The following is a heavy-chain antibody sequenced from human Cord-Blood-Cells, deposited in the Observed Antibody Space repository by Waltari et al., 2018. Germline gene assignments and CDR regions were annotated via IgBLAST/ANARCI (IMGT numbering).Heavy chain of an antibody. D-gene: IGHD6-6*01. CDR1: GGTFSSYA. Sequence: QVQLVQSGAEVKKPGSSVKVSCKASGGTFSSYAISWVRQAPGQGLEWMGGIIPIFGTGNYAQKFQGRVTITADETTVTAYRELGSLRSEDMAVYYCARDDSSSTYYYGMDVWGQGTTVTVSS. V-gene: IGHV1-69*12. CDR3: ARDDSSSTYYYGMDV. J-gene: IGHJ6*02. CDR2: IIPIFGTG.